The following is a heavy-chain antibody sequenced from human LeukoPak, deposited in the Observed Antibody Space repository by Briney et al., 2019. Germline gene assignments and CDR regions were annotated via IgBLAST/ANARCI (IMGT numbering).Heavy chain of an antibody. Sequence: PGGSLRLSCAASGFTFGSYAMTWVRQAPGKGLEWVSGISGSGAGTYYADSVKGRFTISRDNAKNSLYLQMNSLRAEDTAVYYCARGHNGYNPIDWGQGTLVTVSS. CDR2: ISGSGAGT. V-gene: IGHV3-23*01. CDR3: ARGHNGYNPID. D-gene: IGHD5-24*01. J-gene: IGHJ4*02. CDR1: GFTFGSYA.